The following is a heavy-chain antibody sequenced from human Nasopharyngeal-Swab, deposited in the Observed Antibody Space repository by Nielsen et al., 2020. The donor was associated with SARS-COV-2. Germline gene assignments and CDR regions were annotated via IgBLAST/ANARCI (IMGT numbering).Heavy chain of an antibody. CDR3: ARENDYADEYYFDY. D-gene: IGHD4-17*01. CDR2: ISYDGSNK. V-gene: IGHV3-30*04. J-gene: IGHJ4*02. Sequence: GESLKISCAASGFTFSSYAMYWVRQAPGKGLEWVAVISYDGSNKYYADSVKGRFTISRDNSKNTLYLQMNSLRAEDTAVYYCARENDYADEYYFDYWGQGTLVTVSS. CDR1: GFTFSSYA.